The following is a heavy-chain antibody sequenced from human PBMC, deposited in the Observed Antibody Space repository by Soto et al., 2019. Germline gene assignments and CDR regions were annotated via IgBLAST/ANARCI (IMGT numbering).Heavy chain of an antibody. V-gene: IGHV3-30*18. CDR3: AKVNCGGDCYSAY. CDR1: GFTFSSYG. Sequence: GGSLRLSCAASGFTFSSYGMHWFRQAPGKGLEWVAVISYDGSNKYYADSVKGRFTISRDNSKNTLYLQMNSLGAEDTAVYYCAKVNCGGDCYSAYWGQGTLVTVSS. J-gene: IGHJ4*02. D-gene: IGHD2-21*02. CDR2: ISYDGSNK.